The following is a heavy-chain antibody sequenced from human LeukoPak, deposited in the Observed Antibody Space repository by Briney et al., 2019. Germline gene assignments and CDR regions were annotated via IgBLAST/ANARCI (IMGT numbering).Heavy chain of an antibody. CDR3: ARDIGRAFDY. CDR2: IYRGGST. Sequence: PGGSLRLSCAASGFTLSSNYMSWVRQAPGKGLEWVSVIYRGGSTYYADSVKGRFTISRDNSKTTLYFHMTTLRAEDTAVYYCARDIGRAFDYWGQGTLVTVSS. D-gene: IGHD1-26*01. V-gene: IGHV3-53*01. CDR1: GFTLSSNY. J-gene: IGHJ4*02.